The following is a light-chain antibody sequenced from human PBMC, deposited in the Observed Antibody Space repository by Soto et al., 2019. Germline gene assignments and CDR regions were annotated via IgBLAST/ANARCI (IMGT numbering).Light chain of an antibody. J-gene: IGKJ5*01. CDR3: QKYNSALT. Sequence: DIQMTQSPSSLSASVGDRVTITCRASQSISGYLNWYQQKPGKAPKLLIYAASSLQSGVPSRFSGSGSGTDFTLTISSLQPEDVATYFCQKYNSALTFGQGTRLEIK. CDR1: QSISGY. CDR2: AAS. V-gene: IGKV1-39*01.